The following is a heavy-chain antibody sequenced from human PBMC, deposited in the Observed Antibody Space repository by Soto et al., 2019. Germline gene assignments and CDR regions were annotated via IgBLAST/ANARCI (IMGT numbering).Heavy chain of an antibody. CDR3: ARWANYYDSSGYLDY. CDR1: GYSISSSNW. CDR2: IYYSGST. J-gene: IGHJ4*02. Sequence: LSETLSLTCAVSGYSISSSNWWGWIRQPPGKGLEWIGYIYYSGSTYYNPSLKSRVTMSVDTSKNQFSLKLSSVTAVDTAVYYCARWANYYDSSGYLDYWGQGTLVTVSS. V-gene: IGHV4-28*01. D-gene: IGHD3-22*01.